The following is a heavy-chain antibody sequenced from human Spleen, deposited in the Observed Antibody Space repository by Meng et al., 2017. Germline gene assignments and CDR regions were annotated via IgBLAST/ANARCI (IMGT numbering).Heavy chain of an antibody. CDR2: ISSSGSTI. D-gene: IGHD3-10*01. Sequence: GESLKISCAASGFTFSSYEMNWVRQAPGKGLEWVSYISSSGSTISYANSVKGRFTISRDNAKNSLYLQMNSLRAEDTAVYYCARESGSGSYSNADEIAFDPWGQGTLVTVSS. CDR3: ARESGSGSYSNADEIAFDP. J-gene: IGHJ5*02. CDR1: GFTFSSYE. V-gene: IGHV3-48*03.